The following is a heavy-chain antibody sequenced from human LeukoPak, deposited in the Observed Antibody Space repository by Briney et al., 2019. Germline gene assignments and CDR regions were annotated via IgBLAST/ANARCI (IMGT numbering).Heavy chain of an antibody. J-gene: IGHJ4*02. CDR1: GFTGSNNY. V-gene: IGHV3-53*01. D-gene: IGHD3-22*01. CDR2: IYSGGST. Sequence: PGGSLRLSCAASGFTGSNNYMDWVRQAAGKGLEWVSLIYSGGSTKYADSVKGRFTISRDNSRNTLYLEMNSLRAEDTAVYYCAGYSSFDCWGQGTLVTVSS. CDR3: AGYSSFDC.